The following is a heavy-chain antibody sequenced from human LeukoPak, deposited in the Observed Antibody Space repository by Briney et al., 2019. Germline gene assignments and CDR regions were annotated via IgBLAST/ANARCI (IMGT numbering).Heavy chain of an antibody. Sequence: SVKVSCKASGYTFTSYGISWVRQAPGQGLEWMGGIIPIFGTANYAQKFQGRVTITTDESTSTAYMELSSLRSEDTAVYYCARVWFSSSPGAFDYWGQGTLVTVSS. V-gene: IGHV1-69*05. J-gene: IGHJ4*02. CDR2: IIPIFGTA. CDR1: GYTFTSYG. D-gene: IGHD6-6*01. CDR3: ARVWFSSSPGAFDY.